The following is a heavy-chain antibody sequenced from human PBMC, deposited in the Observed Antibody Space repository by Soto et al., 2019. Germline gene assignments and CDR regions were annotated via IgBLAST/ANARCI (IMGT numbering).Heavy chain of an antibody. Sequence: GGSLRLSCAASGFTFSSYGMHWVRQAPGKGLEWVAVIWYDGSNKYYADSVKGRFTISRDNSKNTLYLQMNSPRAEDTAVYYCARDPVYGSGRMITFGGVIAGDYYYYYMDVWGKGTTVTVSS. CDR1: GFTFSSYG. V-gene: IGHV3-33*01. CDR2: IWYDGSNK. D-gene: IGHD3-16*02. J-gene: IGHJ6*03. CDR3: ARDPVYGSGRMITFGGVIAGDYYYYYMDV.